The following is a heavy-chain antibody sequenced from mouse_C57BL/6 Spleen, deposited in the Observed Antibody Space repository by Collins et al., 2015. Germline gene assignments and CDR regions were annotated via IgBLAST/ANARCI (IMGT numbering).Heavy chain of an antibody. V-gene: IGHV1-64*01. J-gene: IGHJ3*01. Sequence: QVQLQQPEAELVKPGASVKLSCKASGYIFTSYWMHWVKQRPGQGLEWIGMIHPNTGNTNHNEKFKNRATLTVDKSSKTAYIQLSSLTSEDSAVYFCARRAYYSNSWFAYWGQGTLVTVST. CDR2: IHPNTGNT. CDR1: GYIFTSYW. CDR3: ARRAYYSNSWFAY. D-gene: IGHD2-5*01.